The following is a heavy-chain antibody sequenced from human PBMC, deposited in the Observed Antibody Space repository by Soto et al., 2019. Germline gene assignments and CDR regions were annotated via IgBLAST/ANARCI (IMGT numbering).Heavy chain of an antibody. J-gene: IGHJ5*02. CDR1: GYTFTSYG. D-gene: IGHD3-9*01. CDR3: ARDVPKTYYDILTGYYPPLDP. V-gene: IGHV1-18*01. Sequence: ASVKVSCKASGYTFTSYGISWVRQAPGQGLEWMGWISAYNGNTNYAQKLQGRVTMTTDTSTSTAYMELRSLRSDDTAVYYCARDVPKTYYDILTGYYPPLDPWGQGTLVTVSS. CDR2: ISAYNGNT.